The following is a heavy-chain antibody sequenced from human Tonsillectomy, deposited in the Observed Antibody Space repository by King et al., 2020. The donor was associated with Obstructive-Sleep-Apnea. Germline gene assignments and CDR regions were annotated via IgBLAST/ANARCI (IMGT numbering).Heavy chain of an antibody. Sequence: VQLQESGPGLVKPSQTLSLTCTVSGGSISSGGYYWSWIRQHPGKGLEWIGYIYYSGSTYYNPSLKSRVTISVDTAKNQFSLMLSSVTAADTAVYYCARGVVVVVAASDWYFDLWGRGTLVTVSS. CDR2: IYYSGST. CDR3: ARGVVVVVAASDWYFDL. V-gene: IGHV4-31*03. D-gene: IGHD2-15*01. CDR1: GGSISSGGYY. J-gene: IGHJ2*01.